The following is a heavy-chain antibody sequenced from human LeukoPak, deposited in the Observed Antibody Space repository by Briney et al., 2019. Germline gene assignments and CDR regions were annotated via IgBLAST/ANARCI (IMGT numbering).Heavy chain of an antibody. Sequence: GGSLRLSCAASGFIFSDYAMSWVRQAPGKGLEWVSAISDSKRGGTTYYADSVKGRFTISRDTSKNTLYLQMSSQRVEDTAVYYCAKVPNYYDTTTYYGWGQGTLVAVSS. CDR1: GFIFSDYA. CDR3: AKVPNYYDTTTYYG. D-gene: IGHD3-22*01. V-gene: IGHV3-23*01. J-gene: IGHJ4*02. CDR2: ISDSKRGGTT.